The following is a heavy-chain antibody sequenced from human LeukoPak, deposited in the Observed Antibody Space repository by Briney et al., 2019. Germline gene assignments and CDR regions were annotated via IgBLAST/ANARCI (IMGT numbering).Heavy chain of an antibody. CDR3: AREAYGGSYYHYYYYYGMDV. Sequence: GGSLRLSCAASGFTFSSYSMNWVRQAPGKGLEWVSCISSSSSTIYYADSVKGRFTISRDNAKNSLYLQMNSLRAEDTAVYYCAREAYGGSYYHYYYYYGMDVWGQGTTVTVSS. V-gene: IGHV3-48*04. D-gene: IGHD1-26*01. CDR1: GFTFSSYS. J-gene: IGHJ6*02. CDR2: ISSSSSTI.